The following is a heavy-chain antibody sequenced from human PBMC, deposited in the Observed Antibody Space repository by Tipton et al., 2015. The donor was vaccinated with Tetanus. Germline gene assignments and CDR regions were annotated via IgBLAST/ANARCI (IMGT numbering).Heavy chain of an antibody. CDR2: IHYSGST. CDR3: ARTGWFGHMPAFYS. V-gene: IGHV4-59*01. Sequence: TLSLTCTVSGASISGYYWNWIRQPPGQGLEWIGYIHYSGSTNYNPSLRSRVTLSIDTSKTQFSLNLISVTPADTAVYYCARTGWFGHMPAFYSWGQGTLVTVSS. CDR1: GASISGYY. D-gene: IGHD3-10*01. J-gene: IGHJ4*02.